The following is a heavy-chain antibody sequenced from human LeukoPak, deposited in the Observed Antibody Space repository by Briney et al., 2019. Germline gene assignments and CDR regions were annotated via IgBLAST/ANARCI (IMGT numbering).Heavy chain of an antibody. J-gene: IGHJ5*02. CDR3: AREAYDVLTSDWFDP. CDR1: GASISSSSYY. V-gene: IGHV4-39*07. CDR2: IYYSGT. Sequence: SETLSLTCTVSGASISSSSYYWGWIRQPPGKGLEWIGTIYYSGTYYNPSLKSRVTISVGTSKNQFSLKLSSVTAADTAMYYCAREAYDVLTSDWFDPWGQGTLVTVSS. D-gene: IGHD3-9*01.